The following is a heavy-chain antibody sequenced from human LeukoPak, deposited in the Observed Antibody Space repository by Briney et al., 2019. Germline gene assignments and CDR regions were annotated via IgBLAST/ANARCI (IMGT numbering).Heavy chain of an antibody. D-gene: IGHD3-3*01. CDR2: IYGDGRT. V-gene: IGHV3-53*01. J-gene: IGHJ4*02. CDR3: ARGRGLGVVSPYFDY. Sequence: GGSLRLSCVVSGFSVSNNYIIWVRQALGNGLERVSVIYGDGRTSHSASVRGRFTISRDNSKNIVSLQMNNLRAEDTAVYYCARGRGLGVVSPYFDYWGQGTLVTVSS. CDR1: GFSVSNNY.